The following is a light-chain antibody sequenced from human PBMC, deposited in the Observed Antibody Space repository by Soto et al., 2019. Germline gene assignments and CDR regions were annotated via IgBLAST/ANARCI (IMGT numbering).Light chain of an antibody. Sequence: DIVMTQSPDSLTVSLGERATVKCKSSQSILYNSNNKNYLAWYQQKIGQPPKLLISWASIRESGVPDRFSGSGSGTDFTLTISSLQAEDVAVYYCQQYYDPPLTFGGGTKVEI. CDR2: WAS. CDR3: QQYYDPPLT. CDR1: QSILYNSNNKNY. V-gene: IGKV4-1*01. J-gene: IGKJ4*01.